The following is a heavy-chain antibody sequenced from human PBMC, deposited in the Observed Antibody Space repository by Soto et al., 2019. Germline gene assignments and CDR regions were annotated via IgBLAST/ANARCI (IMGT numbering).Heavy chain of an antibody. V-gene: IGHV4-61*03. D-gene: IGHD2-15*01. J-gene: IGHJ4*02. CDR2: SYNSGST. Sequence: QVKLQESGPGLVKPSETLSITFSVSGGSFSRGNNYGSLFRHPPGRGLEWSGYSYNSGSTNYNPSIAIRISTSVDPSKHHFYLNFSSLPTADPPVYYCPRGRMTPLDWGQGTLVTVSS. CDR1: GGSFSRGNNY. CDR3: PRGRMTPLD.